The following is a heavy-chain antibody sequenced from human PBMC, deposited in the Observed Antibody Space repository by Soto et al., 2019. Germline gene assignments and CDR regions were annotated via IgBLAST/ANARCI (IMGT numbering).Heavy chain of an antibody. J-gene: IGHJ5*02. Sequence: PWGSLILSGAASGFTCSSYGMHWVRQAPGKGLEWVSVISSSRSNIYYADSVKGRFTISRDNAKNSLYLQMNSLRAEDKAVYYCARDASLSGFGEGGFDPWGQGTLVTVSA. CDR1: GFTCSSYG. CDR3: ARDASLSGFGEGGFDP. D-gene: IGHD3-10*01. CDR2: ISSSRSNI. V-gene: IGHV3-21*01.